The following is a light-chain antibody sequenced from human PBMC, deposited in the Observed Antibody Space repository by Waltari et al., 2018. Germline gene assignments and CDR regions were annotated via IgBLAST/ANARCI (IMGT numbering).Light chain of an antibody. CDR3: SSCAGRNNFVV. CDR2: EVS. J-gene: IGLJ2*01. CDR1: SSDVGGYDY. V-gene: IGLV2-8*01. Sequence: QSALTQPHSASGSPGQSVTISCTGTSSDVGGYDYVSWYQQNPGKVPKLVIYEVSKRPSGVPVRFSVSKSGNTASLTVSGLQAEDEADYYCSSCAGRNNFVVFGGGTKLTVL.